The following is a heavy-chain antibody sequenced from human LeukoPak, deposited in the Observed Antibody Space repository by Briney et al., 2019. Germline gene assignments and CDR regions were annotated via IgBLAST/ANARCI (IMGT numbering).Heavy chain of an antibody. CDR2: IISDGSST. D-gene: IGHD5-18*01. CDR3: ARDRGYSSDY. CDR1: GFTFSSYW. Sequence: TGGSLRLSCAASGFTFSSYWMHWVRQAPGKGLVWVSLIISDGSSTTYADSVKGRFTISRDNAKNTLYLQMTSLRAEDTAVYYCARDRGYSSDYWGQGTLVTVSS. J-gene: IGHJ4*02. V-gene: IGHV3-74*01.